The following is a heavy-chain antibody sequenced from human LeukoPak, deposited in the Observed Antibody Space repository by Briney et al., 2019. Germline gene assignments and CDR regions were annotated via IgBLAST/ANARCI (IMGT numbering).Heavy chain of an antibody. J-gene: IGHJ4*02. V-gene: IGHV3-23*01. CDR1: GFTFSTYA. Sequence: PGGSLRLSCAASGFTFSTYALSWVRQAPGKGLEWVSAISPGGDPTYYADSVKGRFTISRDNAKNTLYLQMNSLRAEDTAVYYCAKADRYTIFGGVFDYWGQGTLVSVCS. D-gene: IGHD3-3*01. CDR2: ISPGGDPT. CDR3: AKADRYTIFGGVFDY.